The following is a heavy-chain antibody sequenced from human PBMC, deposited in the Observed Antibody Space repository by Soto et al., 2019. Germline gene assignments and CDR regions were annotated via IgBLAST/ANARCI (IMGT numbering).Heavy chain of an antibody. D-gene: IGHD3-9*01. V-gene: IGHV1-69*01. CDR3: ARAGSDSAKYFYYGMDV. CDR1: GDAFGNHA. J-gene: IGHJ6*02. Sequence: QVQLVQSAAEVREPGSSVRVSCEASGDAFGNHAISWVRQAPGHGLEWMGGIIPIVGTVNYAQKFQDRLKITADESTTTAFMELDSLRPDDSAKYYCARAGSDSAKYFYYGMDVWGRGTAVTVSS. CDR2: IIPIVGTV.